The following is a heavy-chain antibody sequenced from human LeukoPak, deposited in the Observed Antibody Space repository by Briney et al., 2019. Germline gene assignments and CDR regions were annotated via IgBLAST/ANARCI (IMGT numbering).Heavy chain of an antibody. CDR2: ISGDGTTT. Sequence: PGGSLRLSCAASGFTFADYFMHWVRQAPGKGLECISFISGDGTTTYYRDSVRGRFTISRDNSKNSLYLQMNSLRTEDTALYYCAKDISLSGYSYGYHFDYWGQGTLVTVSS. J-gene: IGHJ4*02. V-gene: IGHV3-43*02. CDR3: AKDISLSGYSYGYHFDY. D-gene: IGHD5-18*01. CDR1: GFTFADYF.